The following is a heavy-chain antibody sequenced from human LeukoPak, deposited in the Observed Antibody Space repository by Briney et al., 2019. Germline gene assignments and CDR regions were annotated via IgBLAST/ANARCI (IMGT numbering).Heavy chain of an antibody. Sequence: GGSLRLSCAASGSTFSSYAMSGVRQAPGKGLEGVAAISGIGGSTYYAHSAKARFTTSRDNSRNTPESQVTGLRPENTSINTCANTVTRVYWGQGTLVTVSS. J-gene: IGHJ4*02. D-gene: IGHD4-17*01. CDR1: GSTFSSYA. CDR2: ISGIGGST. V-gene: IGHV3-23*01. CDR3: ANTVTRVY.